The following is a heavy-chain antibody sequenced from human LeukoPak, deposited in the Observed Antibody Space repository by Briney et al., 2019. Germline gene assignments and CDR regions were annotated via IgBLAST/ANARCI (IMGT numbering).Heavy chain of an antibody. CDR1: GGTFRSYA. CDR2: IIPILGIA. V-gene: IGHV1-69*04. Sequence: SVKVSCKASGGTFRSYAISWVRQAPGQGLEWMGRIIPILGIANYAQKFQGRVTITADKSTSTAYMELSSLRSEDTAVYYCARVVAVAGTDQFDYWGQGTLVTVSS. D-gene: IGHD6-19*01. J-gene: IGHJ4*02. CDR3: ARVVAVAGTDQFDY.